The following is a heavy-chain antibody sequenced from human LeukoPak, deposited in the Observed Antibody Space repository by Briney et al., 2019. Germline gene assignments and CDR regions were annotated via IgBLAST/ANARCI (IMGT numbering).Heavy chain of an antibody. CDR2: IGTASDT. J-gene: IGHJ4*02. CDR1: GFTFSSFD. D-gene: IGHD3-10*01. CDR3: ARDYYGSGNFVFDY. Sequence: GGSLRLSCAASGFTFSSFDMHWVRQPTGQGLEWVSTIGTASDTYYPGSVEGRFTLSRDNAKNSLYLQMNSLRAEDTAVYYCARDYYGSGNFVFDYWGQGALVTVSS. V-gene: IGHV3-13*01.